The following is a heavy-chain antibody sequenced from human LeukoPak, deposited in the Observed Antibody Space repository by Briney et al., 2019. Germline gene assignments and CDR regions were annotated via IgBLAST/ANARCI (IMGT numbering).Heavy chain of an antibody. CDR1: GYSFTGYY. CDR3: ARNVRDSGYCSSTSCHDWSDP. V-gene: IGHV1-2*04. CDR2: INPNSGGT. D-gene: IGHD2-2*01. J-gene: IGHJ5*02. Sequence: EASVKVSCKASGYSFTGYYMHWVRQAPGQGLEWMGLINPNSGGTNYAQKFQGWVTMTRDTSISTAYMELSRLRSDDTAVYYCARNVRDSGYCSSTSCHDWSDPWGQGTLVTVSS.